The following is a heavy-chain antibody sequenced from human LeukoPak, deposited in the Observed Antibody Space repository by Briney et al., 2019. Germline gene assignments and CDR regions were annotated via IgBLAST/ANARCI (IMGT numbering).Heavy chain of an antibody. J-gene: IGHJ4*02. V-gene: IGHV3-7*03. CDR3: AKGGYGSGSPSCLDY. Sequence: GGSLRLSCAASGSTFSSYWMSWVRQAPGKGLEWVANIKQDGSEKYYVDSVKGRFTISRDNAKNSLYLQMNSLRAEDTALYYCAKGGYGSGSPSCLDYWGQGTLVTVSS. CDR1: GSTFSSYW. D-gene: IGHD3-10*01. CDR2: IKQDGSEK.